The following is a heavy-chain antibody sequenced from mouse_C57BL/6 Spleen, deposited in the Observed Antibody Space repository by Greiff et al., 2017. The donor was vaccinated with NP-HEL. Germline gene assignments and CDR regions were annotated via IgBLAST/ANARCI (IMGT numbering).Heavy chain of an antibody. Sequence: QVQLKQPGAELVKPGASVKMSCKASGYTFTSYWITWVKQRPGQGLEWIGDIYPGSGSTNYNEKFKSKATLTVDTSSSTAYMQLSSLTSEDSAVYYCARNYGSPHYFDYWGQGTTLTVSS. D-gene: IGHD1-1*01. J-gene: IGHJ2*01. V-gene: IGHV1-55*01. CDR3: ARNYGSPHYFDY. CDR2: IYPGSGST. CDR1: GYTFTSYW.